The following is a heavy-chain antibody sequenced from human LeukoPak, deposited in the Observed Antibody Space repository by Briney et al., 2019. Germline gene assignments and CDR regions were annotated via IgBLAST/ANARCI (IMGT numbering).Heavy chain of an antibody. Sequence: GSLRLSCAASGFTFSSYSMNWVRQAPGKGLEWVSSISSSSSYIYYADSVKGRFTISRDNAKNSLYLQMNSLRAEDTAVYYCARGLNSSSWEPLDYWGQGTLVTVSS. CDR1: GFTFSSYS. CDR2: ISSSSSYI. J-gene: IGHJ4*02. V-gene: IGHV3-21*01. CDR3: ARGLNSSSWEPLDY. D-gene: IGHD6-13*01.